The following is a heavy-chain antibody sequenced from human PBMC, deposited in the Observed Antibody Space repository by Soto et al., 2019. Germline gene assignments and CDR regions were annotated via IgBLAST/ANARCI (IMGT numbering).Heavy chain of an antibody. Sequence: GSGPTLVNPTQTLTLTCTFSGFSLSTSGVGVGWIRQPPGKALEWLALIYWDDDKRCSPSLKSRLTITKDTSKNQVVLTMTNMDPVDTATYYCAHIGIAAAGNLRFRDYWGQGTLVTVSS. D-gene: IGHD6-13*01. CDR3: AHIGIAAAGNLRFRDY. V-gene: IGHV2-5*02. J-gene: IGHJ4*02. CDR1: GFSLSTSGVG. CDR2: IYWDDDK.